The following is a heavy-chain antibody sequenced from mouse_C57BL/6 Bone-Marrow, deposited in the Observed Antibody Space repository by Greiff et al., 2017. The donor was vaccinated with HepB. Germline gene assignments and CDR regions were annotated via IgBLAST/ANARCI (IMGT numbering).Heavy chain of an antibody. CDR3: AKAYYDYDGGGFDY. V-gene: IGHV2-5*01. J-gene: IGHJ2*01. D-gene: IGHD2-4*01. CDR2: IWRGGST. CDR1: GFSLTSYG. Sequence: VQLKESGPGLVQPSQSLSITCTVSGFSLTSYGVHWVRRSPGKGLEWLGVIWRGGSTDYNAAFMSRLSITKDNSKSQVFFKMNSLQADDTAIYYCAKAYYDYDGGGFDYWGQGTTLTVSS.